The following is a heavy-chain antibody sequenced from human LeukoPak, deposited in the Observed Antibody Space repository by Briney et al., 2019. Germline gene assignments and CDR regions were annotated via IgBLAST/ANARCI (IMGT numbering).Heavy chain of an antibody. CDR1: GFSFSTYS. V-gene: IGHV3-7*01. CDR2: IKQDGSEK. D-gene: IGHD6-6*01. CDR3: ARIAALRYYYYYYMDV. J-gene: IGHJ6*03. Sequence: GGSLRLSCAASGFSFSTYSMNWVRQAPGKGLEWVANIKQDGSEKYYVDSVKGRFTISRDNAKNSLYLQMNSLRAEDTAVYYCARIAALRYYYYYYMDVWGKGTTVTVSS.